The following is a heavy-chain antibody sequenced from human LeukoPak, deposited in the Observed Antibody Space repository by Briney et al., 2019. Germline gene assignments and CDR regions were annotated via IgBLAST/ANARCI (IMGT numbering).Heavy chain of an antibody. D-gene: IGHD5-18*01. CDR1: GFTFSSHW. V-gene: IGHV3-74*01. Sequence: GGSLRLSCAASGFTFSSHWMHWVRHAPGKGLVWVSRINNDGSRTSNADFVKGRFTISRDNAKNTLLLQMNSLRAEDTAVYYCARDGAAMVTFDYWGQGTLVTVSS. CDR3: ARDGAAMVTFDY. J-gene: IGHJ4*02. CDR2: INNDGSRT.